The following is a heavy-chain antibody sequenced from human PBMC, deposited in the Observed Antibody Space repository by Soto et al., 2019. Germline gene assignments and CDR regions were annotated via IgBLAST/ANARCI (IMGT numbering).Heavy chain of an antibody. Sequence: PSETLSLTCTVSGGSISSGGYYWSWIRQRPGKGLEWIGYIYYSGSTYYNPSLKSRVTISVDTSKNQFSLKLSSVTAADTAVYYCARDGGITIFGVVTPGDYYMDVWGKGTTVTVSS. CDR3: ARDGGITIFGVVTPGDYYMDV. CDR1: GGSISSGGYY. J-gene: IGHJ6*03. V-gene: IGHV4-31*03. D-gene: IGHD3-3*01. CDR2: IYYSGST.